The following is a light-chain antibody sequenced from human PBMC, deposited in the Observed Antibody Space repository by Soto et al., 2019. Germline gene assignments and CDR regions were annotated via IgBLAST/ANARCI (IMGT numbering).Light chain of an antibody. V-gene: IGKV3-20*01. CDR3: QQYGSVPLT. Sequence: EIVLTQSPGTLSLSPGERATLSCRASESVSTNYLAWYQQKPGQAPRLLISVASSRATGIPDRFSGSGSGADFTLTISRLEPEDFAVYYCQQYGSVPLTFGGGTKVEIK. J-gene: IGKJ4*01. CDR1: ESVSTNY. CDR2: VAS.